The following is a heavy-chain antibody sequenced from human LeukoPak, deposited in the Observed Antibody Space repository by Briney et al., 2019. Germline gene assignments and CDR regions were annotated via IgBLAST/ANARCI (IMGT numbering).Heavy chain of an antibody. CDR2: IYYSGST. CDR3: ARRELGYCSSTSCHSRGSYYFDY. J-gene: IGHJ4*02. Sequence: SETLSLTCTVSGGSLSSSSYYWGWIRQPPGKGLEWIGSIYYSGSTYYNPSLKSRVTISVDTSKNQFSLKLSSVTAADTAVYYCARRELGYCSSTSCHSRGSYYFDYWGQGTLVTVSS. D-gene: IGHD2-2*01. CDR1: GGSLSSSSYY. V-gene: IGHV4-39*01.